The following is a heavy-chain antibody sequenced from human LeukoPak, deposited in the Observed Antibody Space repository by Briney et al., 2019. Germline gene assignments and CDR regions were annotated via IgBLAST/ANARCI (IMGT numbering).Heavy chain of an antibody. CDR1: GGSISSSSDY. D-gene: IGHD3-22*01. CDR2: ISYSGHT. CDR3: ARRYWPTYYYDSIGLNAFDI. Sequence: PSETLSLTCTVSGGSISSSSDYWGWIRQPPGKGLEWIASISYSGHTYYTPSLKSRVTISVDTSNNQPSLKLSSVTAADTALYYCARRYWPTYYYDSIGLNAFDIWGRGTMVTVSS. V-gene: IGHV4-39*01. J-gene: IGHJ3*02.